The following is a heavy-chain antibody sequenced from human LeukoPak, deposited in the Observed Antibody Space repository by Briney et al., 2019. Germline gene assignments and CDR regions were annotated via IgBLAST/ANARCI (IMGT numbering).Heavy chain of an antibody. Sequence: GGSLRLSCVASGFTFRNYAMSWVRQAPGKGLEWVSCISNSGGTTYHADSVKGRFAISRDTSKNTLYLQMNSLRVEDTAVYYCAKDHLDTLGSYSSGEALDYWGQGTLVTVSS. CDR1: GFTFRNYA. V-gene: IGHV3-23*01. CDR2: ISNSGGTT. J-gene: IGHJ4*02. CDR3: AKDHLDTLGSYSSGEALDY. D-gene: IGHD5-18*01.